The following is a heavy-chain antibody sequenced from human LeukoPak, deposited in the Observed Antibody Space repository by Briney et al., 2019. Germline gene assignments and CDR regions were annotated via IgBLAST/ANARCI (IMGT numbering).Heavy chain of an antibody. J-gene: IGHJ4*02. CDR3: AIRGYSYGRRADY. CDR1: GGTFSSYA. CDR2: IIPIFGTA. V-gene: IGHV1-69*13. Sequence: ASVKVSCKASGGTFSSYAISWVRQAPGQGLEWMGGIIPIFGTASYAQKFQGRVTITADESTSTAYMELSSLRSEDTAVYYCAIRGYSYGRRADYWGQGTLVTVSS. D-gene: IGHD5-18*01.